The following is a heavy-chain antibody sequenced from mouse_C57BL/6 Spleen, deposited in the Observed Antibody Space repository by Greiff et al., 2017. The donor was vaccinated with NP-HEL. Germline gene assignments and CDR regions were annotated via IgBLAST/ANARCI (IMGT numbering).Heavy chain of an antibody. CDR1: GFSLTSYG. CDR2: IWSGGST. J-gene: IGHJ1*03. CDR3: ARNYYYGSSYWYFDV. V-gene: IGHV2-2*01. D-gene: IGHD1-1*01. Sequence: VQLKESGPGLVQPSQSLSITCTVSGFSLTSYGVHWVRQSPGKGLEWLGVIWSGGSTAYNAAFISRLSISKDNSKSQVFFKMNSLQADDTAIYYCARNYYYGSSYWYFDVWGTGTTVTVSS.